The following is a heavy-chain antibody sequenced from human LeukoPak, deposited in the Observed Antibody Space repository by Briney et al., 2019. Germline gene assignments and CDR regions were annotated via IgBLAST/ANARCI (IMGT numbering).Heavy chain of an antibody. J-gene: IGHJ3*02. CDR2: IFYSGGT. CDR1: GGSISSYY. D-gene: IGHD2-2*01. V-gene: IGHV4-59*01. CDR3: ARPGSSTSFIGTFDI. Sequence: SETLSLTCAVYGGSISSYYWSWIRQPPGKGLEWIGYIFYSGGTHYSPSLNSRVTISLDTSKNQFSLKLTSVTAADTAVYYCARPGSSTSFIGTFDIWGQGTMVTVSS.